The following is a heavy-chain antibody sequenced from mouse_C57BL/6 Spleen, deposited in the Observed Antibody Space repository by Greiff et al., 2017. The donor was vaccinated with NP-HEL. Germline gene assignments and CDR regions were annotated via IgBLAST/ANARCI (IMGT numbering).Heavy chain of an antibody. CDR2: IHPNSGST. Sequence: QVQLQQPGAELVKPGASVKLSCKASGYTFTSYWMHWVKQRPGQGLEWIGMIHPNSGSTNYNEKFKSKATLTVDKSSSTAYMQLSSLTSEDSAVYYCARAGTRYAMDYWGKGTSVTVSS. V-gene: IGHV1-64*01. CDR3: ARAGTRYAMDY. J-gene: IGHJ4*01. CDR1: GYTFTSYW. D-gene: IGHD4-1*01.